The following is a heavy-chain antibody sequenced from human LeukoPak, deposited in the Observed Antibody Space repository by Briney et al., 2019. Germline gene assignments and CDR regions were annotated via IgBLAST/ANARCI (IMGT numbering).Heavy chain of an antibody. D-gene: IGHD2-2*01. J-gene: IGHJ5*02. CDR2: IYYSGST. CDR1: GGSIGSGGYY. Sequence: TSETLSLPCTVSGGSIGSGGYYWSWIRQHPGKGLERIGYIYYSGSTYYIPSLKSRVTISVDTSKNQFSLKLSSVTAADTAVYYCAREKEGDIVVVPAAIGQARWFDPWGQGTLVTVSS. CDR3: AREKEGDIVVVPAAIGQARWFDP. V-gene: IGHV4-31*03.